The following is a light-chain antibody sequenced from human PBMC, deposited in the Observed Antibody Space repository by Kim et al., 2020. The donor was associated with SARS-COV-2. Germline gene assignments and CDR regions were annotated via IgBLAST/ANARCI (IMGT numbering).Light chain of an antibody. CDR2: GNN. J-gene: IGLJ3*02. CDR3: QSYDSSLSRMV. V-gene: IGLV1-40*01. Sequence: RVTMSWTGSSSNSGAGYDVHWYQQLPGTAPKLLLFGNNIRPSGVPDRFSGSKSATSGSLAITGLQAEDEADYYCQSYDSSLSRMVFGGGTQLTVL. CDR1: SSNSGAGYD.